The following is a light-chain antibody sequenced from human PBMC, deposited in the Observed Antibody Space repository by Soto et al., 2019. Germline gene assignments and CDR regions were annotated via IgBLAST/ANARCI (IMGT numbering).Light chain of an antibody. CDR2: GAS. CDR3: QQYGSSPPYT. CDR1: HSVSSSY. J-gene: IGKJ2*01. V-gene: IGKV3-20*01. Sequence: EIVLTQSPGTLSLSPGERATLSCRASHSVSSSYLAWYQQKPGQAPRLLIYGASSRATGIPDRFSGSGSGTDFTLTISSLEPEDFAVYYCQQYGSSPPYTFGQGTKLDIK.